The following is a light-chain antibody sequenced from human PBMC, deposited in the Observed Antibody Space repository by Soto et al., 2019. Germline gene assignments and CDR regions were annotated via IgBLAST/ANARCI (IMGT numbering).Light chain of an antibody. CDR3: QPYNNWPLT. J-gene: IGKJ4*01. CDR1: QGIGDT. Sequence: EVLIRQSPDTLSVSPGEPGILSCRASQGIGDTLASYQYKPRQTPRLVTYDTYPRATGVRIRFTGTRSGAEFTPLLNRLQSEAFAVYYCQPYNNWPLTFGGGPKVDI. V-gene: IGKV3-15*01. CDR2: DTY.